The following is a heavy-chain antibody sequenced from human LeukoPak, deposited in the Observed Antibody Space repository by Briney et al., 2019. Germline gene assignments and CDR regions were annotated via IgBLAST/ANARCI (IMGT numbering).Heavy chain of an antibody. Sequence: SQTLSLTCNVSGGSISSGSYYWIWIRQPAGKGLEWIGRTYTSGSTNYNPSLKSRITISVDTSKNQFSLKLSSVTAADTAVYYCASDIGSYFDYWGQGTLVTVSS. J-gene: IGHJ4*02. V-gene: IGHV4-61*02. CDR3: ASDIGSYFDY. D-gene: IGHD1-26*01. CDR2: TYTSGST. CDR1: GGSISSGSYY.